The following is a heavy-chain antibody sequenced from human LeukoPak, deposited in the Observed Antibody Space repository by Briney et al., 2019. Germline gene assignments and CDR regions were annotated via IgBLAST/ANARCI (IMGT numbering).Heavy chain of an antibody. Sequence: SETLSLTCNVSGGSISGYHWSWIRQPPGKGLGWLGYIYYSGSSNYNPSLKSRVTMSADTSKNQFSLKLSSVTAADTAVYYCARVPRSYYYYYYMDVWGKGTTVTVSS. CDR2: IYYSGSS. J-gene: IGHJ6*03. CDR1: GGSISGYH. V-gene: IGHV4-59*01. CDR3: ARVPRSYYYYYYMDV.